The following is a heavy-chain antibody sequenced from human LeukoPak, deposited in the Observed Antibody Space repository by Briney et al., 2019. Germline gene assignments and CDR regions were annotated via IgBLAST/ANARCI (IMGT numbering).Heavy chain of an antibody. CDR3: ARGLNRHLDI. CDR1: GFTFDDYA. V-gene: IGHV3-20*01. Sequence: PGGSLRLSCAASGFTFDDYAMHWVRQAPGKGLEWVSGISWNGGSTGYADSVKGRFTISRDNAKNSLYLQMNSLRAEDTALYHCARGLNRHLDIWGQGTMVTVSS. CDR2: ISWNGGST. D-gene: IGHD2/OR15-2a*01. J-gene: IGHJ3*02.